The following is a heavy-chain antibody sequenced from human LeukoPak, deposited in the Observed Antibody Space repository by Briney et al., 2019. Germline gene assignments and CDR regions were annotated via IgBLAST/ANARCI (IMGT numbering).Heavy chain of an antibody. CDR3: ARGLYGSGRYYFDY. J-gene: IGHJ4*02. Sequence: PGGPLRLSCAASGFTFSHYSINWVRQAPGKGLEWVSYISSSSSTIYYADSVKGRFTISRDNAKNSLYLQMNSLRAEDTAVYYCARGLYGSGRYYFDYWGQGTLVTVSS. V-gene: IGHV3-48*01. D-gene: IGHD3-10*01. CDR1: GFTFSHYS. CDR2: ISSSSSTI.